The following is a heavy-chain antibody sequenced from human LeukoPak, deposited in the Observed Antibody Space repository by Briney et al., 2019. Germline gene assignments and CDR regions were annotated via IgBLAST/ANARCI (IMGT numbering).Heavy chain of an antibody. CDR2: ISSSGSTI. CDR3: ARTGYDIFDY. CDR1: GFTFSSYS. J-gene: IGHJ4*02. Sequence: GGSLRLSCAASGFTFSSYSMNWVRQAPGKGLEWVSYISSSGSTIYYADSVKGRFTISRDNAKNSLYLQMNSLRAEDTAAYYCARTGYDIFDYWGQGTLVTVSS. D-gene: IGHD5-12*01. V-gene: IGHV3-48*01.